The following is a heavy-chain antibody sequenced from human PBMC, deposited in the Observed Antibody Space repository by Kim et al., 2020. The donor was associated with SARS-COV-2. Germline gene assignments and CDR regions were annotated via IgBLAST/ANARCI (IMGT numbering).Heavy chain of an antibody. CDR3: AKSVGVTPFDD. V-gene: IGHV3-23*01. Sequence: GGSLRLSCAASGFTFSSYGISWVRQAPGKGLEWVSVISREGTTIYYADSVKGRFTISRDNSKNMMYLQMNSLRAEDTAVYYCAKSVGVTPFDDWGQGTLVTVSS. CDR2: ISREGTTI. J-gene: IGHJ4*02. CDR1: GFTFSSYG. D-gene: IGHD1-26*01.